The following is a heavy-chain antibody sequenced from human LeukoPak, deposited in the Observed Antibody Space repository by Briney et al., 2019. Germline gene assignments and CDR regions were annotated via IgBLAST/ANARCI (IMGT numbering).Heavy chain of an antibody. CDR2: IIPIFGTA. V-gene: IGHV1-69*05. Sequence: ASVKVSCKASGGTFSSYAISWVRQAPGQGLEWMGGIIPIFGTANYAQKSQGRVTITTDESTNTAYMELSSLRSEDTAVYYCARDRAGRFGVVQFDYWGQGTLVTVSS. CDR3: ARDRAGRFGVVQFDY. J-gene: IGHJ4*02. CDR1: GGTFSSYA. D-gene: IGHD3-3*01.